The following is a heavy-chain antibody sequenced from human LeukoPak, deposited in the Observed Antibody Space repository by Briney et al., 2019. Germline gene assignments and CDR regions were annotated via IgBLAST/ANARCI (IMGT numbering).Heavy chain of an antibody. J-gene: IGHJ5*02. CDR1: GFTFGSYA. CDR2: ISYDGSNK. V-gene: IGHV3-30-3*01. Sequence: GRSLRLSCAASGFTFGSYAMHWVRQAPGKGLEWVAVISYDGSNKYYADSVKGRFTISRDNSKNTLYLQMNSLRDEDTAVYYCARGEVQYSYGFRPRWTYNWFDPWGQGTLVTVSS. CDR3: ARGEVQYSYGFRPRWTYNWFDP. D-gene: IGHD5-18*01.